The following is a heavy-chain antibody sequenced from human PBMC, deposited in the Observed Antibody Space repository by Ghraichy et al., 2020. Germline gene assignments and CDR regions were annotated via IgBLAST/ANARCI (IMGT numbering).Heavy chain of an antibody. CDR1: GFTFSNYA. Sequence: SCAASGFTFSNYAMSWVRQAPGKGLEWVSGISGSGGTTYYADSVKGRFTISRDNSENTVYLQMNSLRAEDTAIYYCAKSHTGSYFYFDHWGQGILVTVSS. CDR2: ISGSGGTT. J-gene: IGHJ4*02. V-gene: IGHV3-23*01. D-gene: IGHD1-26*01. CDR3: AKSHTGSYFYFDH.